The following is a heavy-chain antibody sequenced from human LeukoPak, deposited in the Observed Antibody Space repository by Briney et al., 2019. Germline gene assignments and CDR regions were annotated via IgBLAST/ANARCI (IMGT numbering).Heavy chain of an antibody. D-gene: IGHD3-22*01. CDR3: ASSVLTPELKWFDFDY. CDR2: ISYDGSNK. CDR1: GFTFSSYA. J-gene: IGHJ4*02. V-gene: IGHV3-30-3*01. Sequence: GGSLSLSCAASGFTFSSYAMHWVRQAPGKGLEWVAVISYDGSNKYYPDSVKGRFTISRDNSKNTLYLQMNSLRAEDTAVYYCASSVLTPELKWFDFDYWGQGTLVTVSS.